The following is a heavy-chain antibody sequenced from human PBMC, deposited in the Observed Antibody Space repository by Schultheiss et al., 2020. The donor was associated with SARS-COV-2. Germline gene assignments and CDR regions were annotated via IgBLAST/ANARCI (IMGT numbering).Heavy chain of an antibody. CDR2: IYLSGDT. J-gene: IGHJ5*02. CDR3: ARHGSAAIRQGWFDP. V-gene: IGHV4-61*02. D-gene: IGHD2-2*01. CDR1: GGSISSGSYF. Sequence: SQTLSLTCTVSGGSISSGSYFWSWIRQPAGKGLEWIGRIYLSGDTNYNPSLRSRVTMSVDTSKNQFSLRLSSVTAADTAVYYCARHGSAAIRQGWFDPWGQGTLVTVSS.